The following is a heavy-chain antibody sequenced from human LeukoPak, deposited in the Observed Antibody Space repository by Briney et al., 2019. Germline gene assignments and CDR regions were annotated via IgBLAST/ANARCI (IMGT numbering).Heavy chain of an antibody. CDR1: GYTFTSYA. CDR3: ATASPTMIVVVITTWAFDI. V-gene: IGHV1-3*01. J-gene: IGHJ3*02. D-gene: IGHD3-22*01. Sequence: GASVKVSCKASGYTFTSYAMHWVRQAPGQRLEWMGWINAGNGNTKYSQKFQGRVTMTEDTSTDTAYMELSSLRSEDTAVYYCATASPTMIVVVITTWAFDIWGQGTMVTASS. CDR2: INAGNGNT.